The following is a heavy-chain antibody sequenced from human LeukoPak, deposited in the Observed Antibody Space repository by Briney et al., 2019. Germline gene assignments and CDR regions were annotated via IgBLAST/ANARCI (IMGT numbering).Heavy chain of an antibody. V-gene: IGHV3-23*01. CDR2: ISASGGST. Sequence: GGSLRLSCAASGFTFSSSAMSWVRQVPGKGLEWVSGISASGGSTYYADSVRGRFTISRDNSKNTLYLQMNSLRAEDTAVYYCARDDSLRYFDWLLSCPDYWGQGTLVTVSS. J-gene: IGHJ4*02. CDR1: GFTFSSSA. CDR3: ARDDSLRYFDWLLSCPDY. D-gene: IGHD3-9*01.